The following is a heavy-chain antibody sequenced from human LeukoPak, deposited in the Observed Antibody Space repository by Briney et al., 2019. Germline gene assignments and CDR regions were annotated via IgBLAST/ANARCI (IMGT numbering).Heavy chain of an antibody. J-gene: IGHJ4*02. CDR3: AKDRGTIFDVLNFDFDL. CDR2: ISSRGDDT. Sequence: GGSLRLSCTASGFTFSTLAMSWVRQAPGKGLEWVSSISSRGDDTSYADSVKGRFTISRDNSERTVSLQMSSLTPDDTGVYYCAKDRGTIFDVLNFDFDLWGQGALVTVSS. V-gene: IGHV3-23*01. D-gene: IGHD3-3*02. CDR1: GFTFSTLA.